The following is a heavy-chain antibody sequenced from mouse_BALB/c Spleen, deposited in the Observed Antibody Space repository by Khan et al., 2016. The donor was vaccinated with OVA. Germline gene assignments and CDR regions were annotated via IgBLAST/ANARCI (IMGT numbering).Heavy chain of an antibody. CDR1: GYSITSDYA. V-gene: IGHV3-2*02. CDR2: ISYSGST. Sequence: EVQLQESGPGLVKPSQSLSLTCTVTGYSITSDYAWNWIRQFPGNKLEWMGYISYSGSTTYNPSLKSRISITRDTSKNQFFLQLKSVTYEDTATXSCASELGRYYALDYWGQGTSVTVSS. CDR3: ASELGRYYALDY. D-gene: IGHD4-1*01. J-gene: IGHJ4*01.